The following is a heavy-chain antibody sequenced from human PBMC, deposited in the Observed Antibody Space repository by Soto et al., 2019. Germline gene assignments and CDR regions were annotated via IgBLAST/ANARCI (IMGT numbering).Heavy chain of an antibody. CDR3: AKVPSMVRGVIPSPDAFDI. D-gene: IGHD3-10*01. J-gene: IGHJ3*02. V-gene: IGHV3-30*18. CDR1: GFTFSSYG. Sequence: QVQLVESGGGVVQPGRSLRLSCAASGFTFSSYGMHWVRQAPGKGLEWVAVISYDGSNKYYADSVKGRFTISRDNSKNTLYLQMNSLRTEDTAVYYCAKVPSMVRGVIPSPDAFDIWGQGTMVTVSS. CDR2: ISYDGSNK.